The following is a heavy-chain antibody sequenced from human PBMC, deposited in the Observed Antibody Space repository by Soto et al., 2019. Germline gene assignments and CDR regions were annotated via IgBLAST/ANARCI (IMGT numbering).Heavy chain of an antibody. D-gene: IGHD6-6*01. CDR1: GDSVSSNSAA. J-gene: IGHJ6*01. CDR2: TYYRSKWYN. Sequence: PSQTLSLTCAISGDSVSSNSAAWNWIRQSPSRGLEWLGRTYYRSKWYNDYAVSVKSRITINPDTSKNQFSLQLNSVTPEDTAVYYCARWSRAAPQRYYYYGMDVRGQGATVTVSS. CDR3: ARWSRAAPQRYYYYGMDV. V-gene: IGHV6-1*01.